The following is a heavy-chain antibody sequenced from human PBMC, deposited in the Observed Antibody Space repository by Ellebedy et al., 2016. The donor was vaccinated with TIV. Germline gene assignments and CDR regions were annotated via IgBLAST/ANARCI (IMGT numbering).Heavy chain of an antibody. CDR2: IRSEAYGGST. D-gene: IGHD6-13*01. V-gene: IGHV3-49*03. Sequence: GGSLRLSCTASGFTFGFYAMTWFRQAPGEGLEWVGFIRSEAYGGSTEYAASLKGRFTISRDDSGSIAYLQMNSLRTDDTAVYYCARAPLASGGTLFDYWGQGTLVTVSS. CDR3: ARAPLASGGTLFDY. CDR1: GFTFGFYA. J-gene: IGHJ4*02.